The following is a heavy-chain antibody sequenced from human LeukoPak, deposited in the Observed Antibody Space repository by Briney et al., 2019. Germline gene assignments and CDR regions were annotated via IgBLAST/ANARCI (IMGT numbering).Heavy chain of an antibody. Sequence: GGSLRLSCAASGFTFSSYGMSWVRQAPGKGLEWVSAISGSGGSTYYADSVKGRFTISRDNSENTLYLQMNSLRAEDTAVYYCAKEVRYGDCPFDYWGQGTLVTVSS. CDR2: ISGSGGST. V-gene: IGHV3-23*01. CDR3: AKEVRYGDCPFDY. J-gene: IGHJ4*02. CDR1: GFTFSSYG. D-gene: IGHD4-17*01.